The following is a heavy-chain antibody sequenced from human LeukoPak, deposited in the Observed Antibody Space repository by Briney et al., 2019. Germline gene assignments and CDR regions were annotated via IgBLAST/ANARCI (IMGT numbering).Heavy chain of an antibody. CDR2: INHSGST. CDR3: ARHPIIIWFGESLNWFDP. CDR1: GGSFSGYY. V-gene: IGHV4-34*01. Sequence: SETLSLTCAVYGGSFSGYYWSWIRQPPGKGLEWIGEINHSGSTNYNPSLKSRVTISVDTSKNQFSLKLSSVTAADTAVYYCARHPIIIWFGESLNWFDPWGQGTLVTVSS. J-gene: IGHJ5*02. D-gene: IGHD3-10*01.